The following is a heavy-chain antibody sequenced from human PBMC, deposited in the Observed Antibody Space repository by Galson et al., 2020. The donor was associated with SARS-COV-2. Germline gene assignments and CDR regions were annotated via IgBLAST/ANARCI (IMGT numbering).Heavy chain of an antibody. J-gene: IGHJ5*02. CDR2: INHSGST. CDR3: ARGPSEYSVAGTDGIFKLDP. D-gene: IGHD6-19*01. V-gene: IGHV4-34*01. CDR1: GGSFSGYY. Sequence: SETLSLTCAVYGGSFSGYYWSWIRQPPGKGLEWIGEINHSGSTNYNPSLKSRVTISVDTSKNQFSLKLSSVTAADTAVYYCARGPSEYSVAGTDGIFKLDPWGQGTLVTVSS.